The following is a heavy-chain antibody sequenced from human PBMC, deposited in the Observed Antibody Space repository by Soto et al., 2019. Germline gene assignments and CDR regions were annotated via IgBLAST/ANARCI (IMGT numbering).Heavy chain of an antibody. CDR2: IYYSGST. CDR3: ARLSMVRGANYYYYYMDV. D-gene: IGHD3-10*01. Sequence: SETLSLTCTVSGGSISSYYWSWIRQPPGKGLEWIGYIYYSGSTNYNPSLKSRVTISVDTCKNQFSLKLSSVTAADTAVYYCARLSMVRGANYYYYYMDVWGKGTTVTVSS. V-gene: IGHV4-59*08. CDR1: GGSISSYY. J-gene: IGHJ6*03.